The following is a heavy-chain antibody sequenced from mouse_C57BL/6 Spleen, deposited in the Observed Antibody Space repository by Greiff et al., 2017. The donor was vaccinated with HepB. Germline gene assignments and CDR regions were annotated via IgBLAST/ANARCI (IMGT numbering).Heavy chain of an antibody. V-gene: IGHV1-69*01. Sequence: VQLQQPGAELVMPGASVKLSCKASGYTFTSYWMHWVKQRPGQGLEWIGEIDPSDSYTNYNQKFKGKSTLTVDKSSSTAYMQLSSLTSEDSAVDYCARDFDVWGTGTTVTGSS. CDR3: ARDFDV. CDR2: IDPSDSYT. J-gene: IGHJ1*03. CDR1: GYTFTSYW.